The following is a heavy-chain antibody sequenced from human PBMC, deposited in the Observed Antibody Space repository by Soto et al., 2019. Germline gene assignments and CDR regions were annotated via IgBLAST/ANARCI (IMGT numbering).Heavy chain of an antibody. CDR2: ISSSGDTI. D-gene: IGHD6-6*01. Sequence: GGSLRLSCAASGFTFSDYYMSWIRQAPGKGLEWLSYISSSGDTIYYTDSVKGRFTLSRDDAKNSVYLQMNSLRTDDTAVYYCASGSSPFTYWGQGTLVTVSS. J-gene: IGHJ4*02. V-gene: IGHV3-11*01. CDR3: ASGSSPFTY. CDR1: GFTFSDYY.